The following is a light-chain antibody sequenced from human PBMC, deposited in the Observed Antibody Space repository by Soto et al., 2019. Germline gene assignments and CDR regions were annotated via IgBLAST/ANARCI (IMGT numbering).Light chain of an antibody. CDR1: QSVSSN. J-gene: IGKJ2*01. Sequence: EIVMTQSPATLSVSPGERATLSCRASQSVSSNLAWYQQKPGQAPRLLIYGASTRATGIPARFSGSGSGTECTLTISSLQSEDFVVYYCQQYKNWPPEYTFGQGTKLEIK. CDR3: QQYKNWPPEYT. CDR2: GAS. V-gene: IGKV3-15*01.